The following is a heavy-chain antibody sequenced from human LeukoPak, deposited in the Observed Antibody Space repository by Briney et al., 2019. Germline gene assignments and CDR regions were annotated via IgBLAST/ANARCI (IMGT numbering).Heavy chain of an antibody. J-gene: IGHJ4*02. Sequence: GGSLRLSCAASGFTFDDYSMHWVRQAPGKGLEWVSCISWNSGSIGYADSVKGRFTISRDNAKNSLYLQMNSLRAEDTALYYCAKAFEGGGATIEDYWGQGTLVTVPS. CDR3: AKAFEGGGATIEDY. CDR2: ISWNSGSI. V-gene: IGHV3-9*01. CDR1: GFTFDDYS. D-gene: IGHD5-24*01.